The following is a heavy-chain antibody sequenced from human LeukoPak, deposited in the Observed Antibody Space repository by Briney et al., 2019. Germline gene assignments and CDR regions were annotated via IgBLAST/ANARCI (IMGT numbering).Heavy chain of an antibody. Sequence: GGSLRLSCAGSGFTFSSYAMSWVRQAPGKGLEWVSTISYSGGATYYADSVQGRFTISRDNSKNTLYLQMDSLRAEDTAIYYCAKARSGYGLDNWGQGTLVTVSS. J-gene: IGHJ4*02. CDR2: ISYSGGAT. CDR3: AKARSGYGLDN. V-gene: IGHV3-23*01. D-gene: IGHD3-22*01. CDR1: GFTFSSYA.